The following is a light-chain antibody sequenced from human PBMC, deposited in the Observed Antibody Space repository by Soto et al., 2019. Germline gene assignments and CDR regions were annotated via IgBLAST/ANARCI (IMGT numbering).Light chain of an antibody. V-gene: IGKV3-20*01. J-gene: IGKJ5*01. Sequence: VRKQAPDALTLSPGERATLSCRVSQSLANSFIAWYQQKPGQAPRLLIYDTSSRASGIPDRFSGSGSVTDFTLTICRLEIESFAVFYCQQYGTSEIIFGQGTRLEIK. CDR2: DTS. CDR1: QSLANSF. CDR3: QQYGTSEII.